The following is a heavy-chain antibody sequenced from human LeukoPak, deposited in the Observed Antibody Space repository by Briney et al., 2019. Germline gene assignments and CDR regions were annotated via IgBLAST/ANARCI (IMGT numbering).Heavy chain of an antibody. CDR2: INPGGDNT. CDR3: ARGLPPRRNYDSSGYYSYYFDY. D-gene: IGHD3-22*01. Sequence: ASVKVSCKASGYTFTKYYIHWVRQAPGQGLEWMGLINPGGDNTNYAQNFQGRVTMTTDTSTSTAYMELRSLTSDDTAVFYCARGLPPRRNYDSSGYYSYYFDYWGQGTLVTVSS. J-gene: IGHJ4*02. CDR1: GYTFTKYY. V-gene: IGHV1-46*01.